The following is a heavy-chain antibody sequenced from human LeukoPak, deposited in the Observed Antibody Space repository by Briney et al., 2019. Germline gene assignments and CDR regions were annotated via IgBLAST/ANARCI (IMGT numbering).Heavy chain of an antibody. CDR1: GFTFSSYS. CDR3: AREGGYCSSTSCQGDAFDI. V-gene: IGHV3-21*01. J-gene: IGHJ3*02. Sequence: PGGSLRLSCAASGFTFSSYSMNWVRQAPGKGLEWVSSISSSSSYIYYADSVKGRFTISRDNAKNSLYLQMNSLRAEDTAVYYCAREGGYCSSTSCQGDAFDIWGQGTMVTVSS. D-gene: IGHD2-2*01. CDR2: ISSSSSYI.